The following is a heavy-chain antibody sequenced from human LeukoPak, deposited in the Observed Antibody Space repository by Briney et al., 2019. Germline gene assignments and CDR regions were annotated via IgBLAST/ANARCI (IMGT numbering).Heavy chain of an antibody. CDR2: TYYRSKWYN. J-gene: IGHJ4*02. CDR3: ARLLGYCSSTSCYYYFDY. V-gene: IGHV6-1*01. Sequence: SQTLSLTCAISGDSVSSNSAAWNWIRQSPSRGLEWLGRTYYRSKWYNDYAVSVKSRITINPDTSKNQFSLQLNSVTPEDTAVYYCARLLGYCSSTSCYYYFDYWGQGTLVTVFS. CDR1: GDSVSSNSAA. D-gene: IGHD2-2*01.